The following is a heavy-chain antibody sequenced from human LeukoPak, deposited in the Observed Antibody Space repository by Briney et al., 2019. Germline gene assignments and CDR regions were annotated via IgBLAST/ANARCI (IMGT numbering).Heavy chain of an antibody. Sequence: GRSLRLSCAASGFTFGTYVMHWVRQAPGKGLEWVAVIAHDESQKFYADSVKGRFTISRDNSKNTLYLQMNSLRTEDTAVYPCAKDLGDSSSWYLDYWGRGTLVTVSS. CDR3: AKDLGDSSSWYLDY. CDR1: GFTFGTYV. V-gene: IGHV3-30*18. J-gene: IGHJ4*02. D-gene: IGHD6-13*01. CDR2: IAHDESQK.